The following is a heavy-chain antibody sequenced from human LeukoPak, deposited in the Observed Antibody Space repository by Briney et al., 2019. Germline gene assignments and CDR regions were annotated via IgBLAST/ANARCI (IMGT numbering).Heavy chain of an antibody. D-gene: IGHD2-2*01. Sequence: GGSLRLSCAASGFTFSSYWIHWVRQAPGKGLVWVSRINSDGSSTSYADSVKGRFTISRDNAKNTLYLQMNSLRAEDTAVYYCARDLPCSSTSCREYYFDYWGQGTLVTVSS. V-gene: IGHV3-74*01. CDR3: ARDLPCSSTSCREYYFDY. J-gene: IGHJ4*02. CDR1: GFTFSSYW. CDR2: INSDGSST.